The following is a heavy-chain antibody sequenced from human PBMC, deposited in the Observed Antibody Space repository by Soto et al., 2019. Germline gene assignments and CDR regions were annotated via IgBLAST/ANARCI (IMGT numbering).Heavy chain of an antibody. CDR1: GGSVSSGSYY. J-gene: IGHJ6*02. Sequence: QVQLQESGPGMVKPSETLSLTCTVSGGSVSSGSYYWIWIRQPPGKGLEWIGYIYYSGSTNYNPSLKSRVTISEDTSNNQCSLKLSSVTAADTAVYYCARGIEGWYQGRYYYGMDVWGQGTTVTVSS. V-gene: IGHV4-61*01. CDR3: ARGIEGWYQGRYYYGMDV. CDR2: IYYSGST. D-gene: IGHD6-19*01.